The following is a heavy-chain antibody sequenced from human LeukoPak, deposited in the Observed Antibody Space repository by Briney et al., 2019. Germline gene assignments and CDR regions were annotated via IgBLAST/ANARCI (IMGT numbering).Heavy chain of an antibody. J-gene: IGHJ4*02. D-gene: IGHD3-22*01. CDR2: IYYSGST. CDR1: VCSISSGGDY. Sequence: SETLSLTCTVAVCSISSGGDYWSWIRQHPGKGLDWIGYIYYSGSTNYNPSLKSRVTISVDTSKNQFSLKLSSVTAADTAVYYCARGLPDYYDSSGYDYWGQGTLVTVSS. V-gene: IGHV4-61*08. CDR3: ARGLPDYYDSSGYDY.